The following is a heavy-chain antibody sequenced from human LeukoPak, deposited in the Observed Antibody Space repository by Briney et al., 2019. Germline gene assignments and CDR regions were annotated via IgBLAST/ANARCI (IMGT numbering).Heavy chain of an antibody. V-gene: IGHV1-46*01. CDR2: INPSGGST. J-gene: IGHJ5*02. CDR3: ARVSDRSFCSGGSCIRENWFDP. CDR1: GYTFTSYY. Sequence: ASVKVSCKASGYTFTSYYMHWVRQAPGQGPEWMGIINPSGGSTSYAQNFQGRVTMTRDMSTSTVFMELSSLRSEDTAVYYCARVSDRSFCSGGSCIRENWFDPWGQGTLVIVSS. D-gene: IGHD2-15*01.